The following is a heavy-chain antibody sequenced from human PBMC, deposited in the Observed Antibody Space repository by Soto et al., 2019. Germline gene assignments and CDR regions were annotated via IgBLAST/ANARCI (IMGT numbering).Heavy chain of an antibody. CDR2: ISYTGIT. D-gene: IGHD6-6*01. CDR1: GFTVSSNY. V-gene: IGHV3-53*01. J-gene: IGHJ4*02. Sequence: GLIQPGGSLRLSCAASGFTVSSNYMSWVRQAPGKGLEWVSLISYTGITYYADSVKGRFSISRDDSRNTLYLQMDSLNPEDTAVYYSAKDPGSTPASGDGFDYWGQGTLVTVSS. CDR3: AKDPGSTPASGDGFDY.